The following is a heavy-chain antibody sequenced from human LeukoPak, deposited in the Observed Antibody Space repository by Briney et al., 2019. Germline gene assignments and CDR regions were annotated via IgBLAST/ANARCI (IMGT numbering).Heavy chain of an antibody. CDR2: FYSSGST. CDR1: GGSITGSY. CDR3: ARGGVAAKYYFDY. J-gene: IGHJ4*02. Sequence: SETLSLTCTVSGGSITGSYWSWIRQPAGKGLEWLGRFYSSGSTNYNPSLKSRVTMSVDTSKNQISLKLNSVTAADTAVYYCARGGVAAKYYFDYWGQGTLVTVSS. D-gene: IGHD3-10*01. V-gene: IGHV4-4*07.